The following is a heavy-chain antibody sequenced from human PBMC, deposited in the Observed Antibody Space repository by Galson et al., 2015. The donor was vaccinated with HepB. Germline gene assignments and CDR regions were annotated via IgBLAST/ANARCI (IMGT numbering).Heavy chain of an antibody. CDR3: ARGTVTPHFDY. D-gene: IGHD4-17*01. J-gene: IGHJ4*02. V-gene: IGHV3-33*01. CDR1: GFTFSSYG. Sequence: SLRLSCAASGFTFSSYGMHWVRQAPGKGLEWVAVIWYDGSNKYYADSVKGRFTISRDNSKNTLYLQMNSLRAEDTAVYYCARGTVTPHFDYWGQGTLVTVSS. CDR2: IWYDGSNK.